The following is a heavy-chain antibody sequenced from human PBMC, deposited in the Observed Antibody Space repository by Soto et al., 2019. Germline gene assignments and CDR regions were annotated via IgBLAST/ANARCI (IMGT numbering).Heavy chain of an antibody. Sequence: PSETLSLTCAVSGGSISSGGYSWSWIRQPPGKGLEWIGYIYHSESTYYNPSLKSRVTISVDRSKNQFSLKLSSVTAADTAVYYCARGVVTRSFDYWGQGTLVTVSS. D-gene: IGHD3-22*01. CDR1: GGSISSGGYS. V-gene: IGHV4-30-2*01. CDR2: IYHSEST. J-gene: IGHJ4*02. CDR3: ARGVVTRSFDY.